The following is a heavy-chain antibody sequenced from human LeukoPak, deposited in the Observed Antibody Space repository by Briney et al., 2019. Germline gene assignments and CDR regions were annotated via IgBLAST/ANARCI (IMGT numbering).Heavy chain of an antibody. D-gene: IGHD5-12*01. Sequence: PGRSLRLSCTASGFTCGDYSMSWVRQARGKGREWVGFIRSKAYGGTTEYAASVQGRFTISRDDSKIIAYLQMNSLKTEDTAVYYCTRENVDIVATIRYYYYYMDVWGKGTTVTVSS. V-gene: IGHV3-49*04. CDR2: IRSKAYGGTT. CDR1: GFTCGDYS. CDR3: TRENVDIVATIRYYYYYMDV. J-gene: IGHJ6*03.